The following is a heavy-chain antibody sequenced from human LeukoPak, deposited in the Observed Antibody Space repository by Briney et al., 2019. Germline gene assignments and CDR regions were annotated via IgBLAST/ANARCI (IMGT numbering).Heavy chain of an antibody. Sequence: PGRSLRLSCAASGFTFDDYAMHWVRQAPGKGLEWVSGISWSSGSRGYADSVRGRFTISRDNAKNSLYLQMNSLRAEDTAVYYCAHEDYDILTGYAHGAFDIWGQGTMVTVSS. J-gene: IGHJ3*02. CDR2: ISWSSGSR. V-gene: IGHV3-9*01. D-gene: IGHD3-9*01. CDR1: GFTFDDYA. CDR3: AHEDYDILTGYAHGAFDI.